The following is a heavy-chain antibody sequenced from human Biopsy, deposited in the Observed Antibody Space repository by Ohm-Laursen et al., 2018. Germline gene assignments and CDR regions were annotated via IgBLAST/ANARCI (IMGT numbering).Heavy chain of an antibody. Sequence: GSSVKVSCKASGYTFTNYDINWVRQAPGQGPEWMGWVNPNSGNTGYAQKFQGRVAMTRSTSISTAYMELSSLTSEDTAVYYCAREPFGQQLGPFDYWGQGALVIVFS. CDR3: AREPFGQQLGPFDY. CDR2: VNPNSGNT. V-gene: IGHV1-8*01. D-gene: IGHD6-13*01. CDR1: GYTFTNYD. J-gene: IGHJ4*02.